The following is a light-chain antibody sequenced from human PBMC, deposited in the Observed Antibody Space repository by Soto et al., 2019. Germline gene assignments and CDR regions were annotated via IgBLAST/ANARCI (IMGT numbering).Light chain of an antibody. CDR2: DVS. CDR3: TSYTTSGTGV. CDR1: SSDVGAYKY. Sequence: QSALTQPASVSGSPGQSITISCTGTSSDVGAYKYVSWYQQHPGKAPRVIIFDVSNRPSGVSDRFSGSKSGNTASLTISGLQAEDEADYYCTSYTTSGTGVFGGGTKLTVL. J-gene: IGLJ3*02. V-gene: IGLV2-14*01.